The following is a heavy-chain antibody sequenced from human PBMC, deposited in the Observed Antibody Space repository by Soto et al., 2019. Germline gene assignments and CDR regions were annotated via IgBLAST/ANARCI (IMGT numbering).Heavy chain of an antibody. CDR3: ARDHKEAFDI. CDR2: MYFNEST. J-gene: IGHJ3*02. V-gene: IGHV4-59*01. CDR1: GDSITSIYH. Sequence: SETLSLTCAVSGDSITSIYHWAWIRQAPGKGLEWIGYMYFNESTNYNPSLKSRVMMSLDTSKSLFSLKLNSVTAADTAIYYCARDHKEAFDIWGQGTLVTVSS.